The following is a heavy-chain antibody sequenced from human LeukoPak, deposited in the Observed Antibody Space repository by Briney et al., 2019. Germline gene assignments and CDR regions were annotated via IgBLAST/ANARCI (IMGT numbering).Heavy chain of an antibody. CDR3: ARDEYGDYPWDY. Sequence: ASVKVSCKASGYTFTGYYMHWVRQAPGQGLEWMGWINPNRGGTNYAQKFQGRVTMTRDTSISTAYMELRRLRSDDTAVYYCARDEYGDYPWDYWGQGTLVTVSS. J-gene: IGHJ4*02. CDR1: GYTFTGYY. V-gene: IGHV1-2*02. D-gene: IGHD4-17*01. CDR2: INPNRGGT.